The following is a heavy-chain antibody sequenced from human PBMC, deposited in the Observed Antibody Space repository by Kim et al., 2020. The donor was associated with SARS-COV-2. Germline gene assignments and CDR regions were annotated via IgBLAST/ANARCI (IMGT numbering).Heavy chain of an antibody. V-gene: IGHV3-23*01. CDR3: AKDEFEVDY. J-gene: IGHJ4*02. D-gene: IGHD3-10*01. Sequence: NFADSVKGRFTISRDNAKNTLDLQMNSLRAEDTAVYYCAKDEFEVDYWGQGTLVTVSS.